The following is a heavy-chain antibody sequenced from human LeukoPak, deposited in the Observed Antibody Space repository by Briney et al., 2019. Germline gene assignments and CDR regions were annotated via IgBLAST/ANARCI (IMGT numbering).Heavy chain of an antibody. J-gene: IGHJ4*02. CDR2: INPSGGST. D-gene: IGHD3-16*02. V-gene: IGHV1-46*01. CDR3: ARDYPLHRDFDY. Sequence: ASVKVSCKASGYTFTSYYMHWVRQAPGQGLEWMGIINPSGGSTSYAQKFQGRVTMTRDTSTSTVYVELSSLRSEDTAVYYCARDYPLHRDFDYWGQGTLVTVSS. CDR1: GYTFTSYY.